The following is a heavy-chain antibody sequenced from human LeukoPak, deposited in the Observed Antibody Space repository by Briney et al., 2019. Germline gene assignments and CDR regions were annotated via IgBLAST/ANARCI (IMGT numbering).Heavy chain of an antibody. V-gene: IGHV1-2*02. D-gene: IGHD6-13*01. CDR1: GYTFTGYY. CDR2: INPNSGGT. J-gene: IGHJ5*02. Sequence: ASVKVSCKASGYTFTGYYMHWVRQAPGQGLEWMGWINPNSGGTNYAQKFQGRVTMTRDTSISTAYMELSRLRSDDTAVYYCARSPIAAAGGWFDPWGQGTLVTVSS. CDR3: ARSPIAAAGGWFDP.